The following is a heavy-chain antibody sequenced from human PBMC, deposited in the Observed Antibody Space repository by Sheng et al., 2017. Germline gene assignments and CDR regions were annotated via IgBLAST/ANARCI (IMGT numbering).Heavy chain of an antibody. CDR1: GFTFSSYG. CDR3: AKGMVPLGPHYYYMDV. D-gene: IGHD1-1*01. V-gene: IGHV3-30*18. CDR2: ISYDGSNK. J-gene: IGHJ6*03. Sequence: QVQLVESGGGVVQPGRSLRLSCAASGFTFSSYGMHWVRQAPGKGLEWVAVISYDGSNKYYADSVKGRFTISRDNSKNTLYLQMNSLRAEDTAVYYCAKGMVPLGPHYYYMDVWGQGTTVTVSS.